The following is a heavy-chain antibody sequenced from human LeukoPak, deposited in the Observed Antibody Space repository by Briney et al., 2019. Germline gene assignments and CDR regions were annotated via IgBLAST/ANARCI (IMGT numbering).Heavy chain of an antibody. Sequence: SVKVSCKASGGTFSSYAISWVRQAPGQGLEWMGGIIPIFGTANYAQKFQGRVTITADESTCTAYMELSSLRSEDTAVYYCARLTGTTGPRYYYYYMDVWGKGTTVTVSS. J-gene: IGHJ6*03. D-gene: IGHD1-7*01. CDR3: ARLTGTTGPRYYYYYMDV. CDR2: IIPIFGTA. CDR1: GGTFSSYA. V-gene: IGHV1-69*13.